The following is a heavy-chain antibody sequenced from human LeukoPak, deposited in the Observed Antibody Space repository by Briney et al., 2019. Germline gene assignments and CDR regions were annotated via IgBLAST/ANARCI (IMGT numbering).Heavy chain of an antibody. CDR3: ATEDSSGYYFDY. CDR1: GYTLTELS. J-gene: IGHJ4*02. V-gene: IGHV1-24*01. D-gene: IGHD3-22*01. Sequence: WASVKVSCKVSGYTLTELSMHWVRQAPGKGLEWMGGFDPEDGETIYGQKFQGRVTMTEDTSTDTAYMELSSLRSEDTAVYYCATEDSSGYYFDYWGQGTLVTVSS. CDR2: FDPEDGET.